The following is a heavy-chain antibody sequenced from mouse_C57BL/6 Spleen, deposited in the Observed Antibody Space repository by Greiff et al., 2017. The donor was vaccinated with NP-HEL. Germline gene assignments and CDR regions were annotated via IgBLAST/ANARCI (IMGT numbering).Heavy chain of an antibody. CDR1: GYTFTDYN. Sequence: VQLQQSGPELVKPGASVKIPCKASGYTFTDYNMDWVKQSHGKSLEWIGDINPNNGGTIYNQKFKGKATLTVDKSSSTAYMELRSLTSEDTAVYYGARLHYDGSHYFDYWGQGTTLTVSS. J-gene: IGHJ2*01. CDR2: INPNNGGT. V-gene: IGHV1-18*01. D-gene: IGHD1-1*01. CDR3: ARLHYDGSHYFDY.